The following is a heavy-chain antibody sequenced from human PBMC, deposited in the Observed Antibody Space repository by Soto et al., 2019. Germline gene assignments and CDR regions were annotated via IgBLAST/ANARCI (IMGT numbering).Heavy chain of an antibody. Sequence: SETLSLTCPVSGASISSYHWSWIRQPPGKGLEWIGHIHYNGNTNYNPSLKSRVTMSVDTSKNQFSLKLSSVTAADTAVYYCARCDSASVGARYYYYYMDVWGKGTTVTVSS. CDR1: GASISSYH. D-gene: IGHD1-26*01. CDR2: IHYNGNT. V-gene: IGHV4-59*08. J-gene: IGHJ6*03. CDR3: ARCDSASVGARYYYYYMDV.